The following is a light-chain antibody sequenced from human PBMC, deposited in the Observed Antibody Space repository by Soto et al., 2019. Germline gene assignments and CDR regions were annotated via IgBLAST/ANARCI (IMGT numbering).Light chain of an antibody. Sequence: QSVLTQPASVSGSPGQSITISCTGTSSDDGGYNYVSWYQQHPGKAHKLMIYDVSNRPSGVSNRFSGSKSGNTASLTISGLQAEDEGDYYCSSYTSSSTRVFGGGTKLTVL. J-gene: IGLJ2*01. CDR3: SSYTSSSTRV. V-gene: IGLV2-14*01. CDR1: SSDDGGYNY. CDR2: DVS.